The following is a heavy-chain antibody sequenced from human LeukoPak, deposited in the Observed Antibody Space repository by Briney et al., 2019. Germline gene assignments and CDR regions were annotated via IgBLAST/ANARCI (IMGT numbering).Heavy chain of an antibody. D-gene: IGHD3-22*01. J-gene: IGHJ4*02. V-gene: IGHV4-59*01. CDR3: ARENPSGYYNRPIGY. CDR1: GASISSYY. Sequence: PSETLSLTCTVSGASISSYYWSWIRQPPGKGLEWIGDIYYSGSIKYNPSLKSRVTMSVDTSKNQFSLKLSSVTAADTAIYYCARENPSGYYNRPIGYWGQGTLVTVSS. CDR2: IYYSGSI.